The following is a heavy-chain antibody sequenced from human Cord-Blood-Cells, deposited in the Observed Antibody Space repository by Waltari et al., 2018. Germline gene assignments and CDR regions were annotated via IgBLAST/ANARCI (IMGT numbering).Heavy chain of an antibody. D-gene: IGHD6-13*01. Sequence: QVQLVQSGAEVKKPGASVKVSCKASGYTFTGYYMHWVRQAPGKGLGWMGGINPNSGGTNYAQKFQGRVTMTRDTSISTAYMELSRLRSDETAVYYCARNPEEQLVQGPWGQGTLVTVSS. CDR1: GYTFTGYY. V-gene: IGHV1-2*02. CDR2: INPNSGGT. CDR3: ARNPEEQLVQGP. J-gene: IGHJ4*02.